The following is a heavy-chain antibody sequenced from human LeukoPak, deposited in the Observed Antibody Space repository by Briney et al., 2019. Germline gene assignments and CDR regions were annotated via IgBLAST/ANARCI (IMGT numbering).Heavy chain of an antibody. CDR1: GFTFSSYA. D-gene: IGHD6-13*01. Sequence: GRSLTLSCAASGFTFSSYAMHWLRQAPGKGLEGVAVISLDGSNKYYADSVKGRFTISRDNSKNTLYLQMNSLRAEDTAVYYCARDREYSSSWYSYDYGMDVWGQGTTVTVSS. V-gene: IGHV3-30*04. J-gene: IGHJ6*02. CDR2: ISLDGSNK. CDR3: ARDREYSSSWYSYDYGMDV.